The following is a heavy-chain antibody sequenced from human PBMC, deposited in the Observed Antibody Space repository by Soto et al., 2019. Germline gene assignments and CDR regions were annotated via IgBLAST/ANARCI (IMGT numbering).Heavy chain of an antibody. CDR1: GFTFSSYS. V-gene: IGHV3-21*01. D-gene: IGHD6-13*01. CDR2: ISSSSSYI. J-gene: IGHJ5*02. Sequence: EVQLVESGGGLVKPGGSLRLSCAASGFTFSSYSMNWVRQAPGKGLEWVSSISSSSSYIYYADSVKGRFTISRDNAKNSLYLQMNSLRAEDTAVYYCARDVSGYSSSWCDPWGQGTLVTVSS. CDR3: ARDVSGYSSSWCDP.